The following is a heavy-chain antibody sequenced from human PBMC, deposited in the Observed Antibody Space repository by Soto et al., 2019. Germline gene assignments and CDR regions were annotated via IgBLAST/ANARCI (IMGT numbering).Heavy chain of an antibody. CDR3: AKRGAGVVAAMMMNWFDP. CDR2: ISGSGGST. D-gene: IGHD2-15*01. Sequence: GESLKISCAASGFTFSSYAMSWVRQAPGKGLEWVSAISGSGGSTYYADSVKGRFTISRDNSKNTLYLQMNSLRAEDTAVYYCAKRGAGVVAAMMMNWFDPWGQGTLVTVSS. CDR1: GFTFSSYA. V-gene: IGHV3-23*01. J-gene: IGHJ5*02.